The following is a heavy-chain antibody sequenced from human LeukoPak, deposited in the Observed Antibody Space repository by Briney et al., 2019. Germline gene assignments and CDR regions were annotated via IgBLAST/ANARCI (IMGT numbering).Heavy chain of an antibody. V-gene: IGHV1-69*04. CDR1: GGTFASLG. D-gene: IGHD3-16*01. Sequence: GSSVKVSCTISGGTFASLGFSWVRQAPGQGLEWMGRIIPVFSKTNYAQDFEKRVTITADKAKNTAYLAVTSLTTDDTTTYQWSRERFIVGVMDAYFMEIWGTGTTVIVSS. CDR2: IIPVFSKT. CDR3: SRERFIVGVMDAYFMEI. J-gene: IGHJ6*03.